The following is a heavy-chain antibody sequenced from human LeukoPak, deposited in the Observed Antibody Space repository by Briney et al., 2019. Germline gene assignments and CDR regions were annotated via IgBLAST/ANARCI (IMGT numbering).Heavy chain of an antibody. CDR3: ARGSGWNAFDP. D-gene: IGHD6-19*01. J-gene: IGHJ5*02. CDR2: IYTNGWT. Sequence: SQTLSLTCTVSAGTINTDLYYWTWIRQPAGKGLEWIGRIYTNGWTDYNPPLKSRVTMSVDTSKNQFSLKLSFVTSADTALYYCARGSGWNAFDPWGQGTLVTVSS. CDR1: AGTINTDLYY. V-gene: IGHV4-61*02.